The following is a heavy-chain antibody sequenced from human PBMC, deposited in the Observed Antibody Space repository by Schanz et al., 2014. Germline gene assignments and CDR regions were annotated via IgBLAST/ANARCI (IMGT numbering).Heavy chain of an antibody. CDR2: VIPILGVT. V-gene: IGHV1-69*08. D-gene: IGHD3-22*01. CDR1: GGTFSSYT. J-gene: IGHJ5*02. CDR3: AREVGLYDRGWFDP. Sequence: QVQLVQSGAEVKKPGSSVKVSCTASGGTFSSYTISWIRQAPGQGLEWMGRVIPILGVTHYARKFQGRVTITADKSTTTAYMELNSLNSDDTAVYYCAREVGLYDRGWFDPWGQGTLVTVSS.